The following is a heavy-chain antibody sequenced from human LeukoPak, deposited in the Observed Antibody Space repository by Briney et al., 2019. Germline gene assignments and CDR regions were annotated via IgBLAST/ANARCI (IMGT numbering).Heavy chain of an antibody. Sequence: GASVKVSCKASGYTFTGYYMHWVQQAPGQGLEWMGRINPNSGGTNYAQKFQGRVTMTRDTSISTAYMELSRLRSDDTAVYYCARDPGLLWFGELSHYGMDVWGQGTTVTVSS. D-gene: IGHD3-10*01. V-gene: IGHV1-2*06. CDR2: INPNSGGT. CDR3: ARDPGLLWFGELSHYGMDV. CDR1: GYTFTGYY. J-gene: IGHJ6*02.